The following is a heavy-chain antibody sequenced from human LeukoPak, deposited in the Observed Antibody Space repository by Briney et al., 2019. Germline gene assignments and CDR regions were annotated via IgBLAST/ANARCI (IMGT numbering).Heavy chain of an antibody. J-gene: IGHJ3*02. CDR1: GYTFTGYY. CDR2: INPNSGGT. CDR3: ARDPPFWSGYGAFDI. V-gene: IGHV1-2*02. D-gene: IGHD3-3*01. Sequence: GASVKVSCKXSGYTFTGYYMHWVRQAPGQGLEWMGWINPNSGGTNYAQKFQGRVTMTRDTSISTAYMELSRLRSDDTAVYYCARDPPFWSGYGAFDIWGQGTMVTVSS.